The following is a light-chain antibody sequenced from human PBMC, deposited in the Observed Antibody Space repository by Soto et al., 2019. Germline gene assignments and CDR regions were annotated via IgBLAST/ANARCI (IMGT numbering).Light chain of an antibody. V-gene: IGKV1-5*03. Sequence: DIQMTQSPSTLSASVGDRVTITCRASQTISTWLAWYQHKPGTAPKLLIYEASTLEAGVPSRFSGTGSGTEFTLTISSLQPDDFATYYCQQYSTYSRTFGQGTTVEAK. CDR2: EAS. CDR3: QQYSTYSRT. J-gene: IGKJ2*02. CDR1: QTISTW.